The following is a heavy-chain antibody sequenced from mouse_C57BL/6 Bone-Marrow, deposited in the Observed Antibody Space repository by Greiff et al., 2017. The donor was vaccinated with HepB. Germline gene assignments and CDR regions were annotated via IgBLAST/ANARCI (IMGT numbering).Heavy chain of an antibody. V-gene: IGHV3-3*01. D-gene: IGHD2-4*01. J-gene: IGHJ4*01. CDR1: GFSINSDCY. Sequence: EVKLMESGPSLVRPSQTLSLTCTVTGFSINSDCYWIWIRQFPGNKLEYIGYTFYSGITYYNPSLESRTYITRDTSKNQFSLKLSSVTTEDTATYYCARSYDYDDGGSYAMDYWGQGTSVTVSS. CDR3: ARSYDYDDGGSYAMDY. CDR2: TFYSGIT.